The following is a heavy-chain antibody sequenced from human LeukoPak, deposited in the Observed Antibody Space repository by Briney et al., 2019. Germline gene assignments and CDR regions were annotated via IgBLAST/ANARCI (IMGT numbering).Heavy chain of an antibody. Sequence: PGRSLRLSCAASGFTFSSYAMHWVRQAPGKGVEWVAVISYEGSNKYYADSVKDRFTLSIDNSKNTLYLQMNILRAEDPAVYYRARETHYYASRRYDNLDYWGQGTLVSVST. CDR1: GFTFSSYA. CDR2: ISYEGSNK. J-gene: IGHJ4*02. CDR3: ARETHYYASRRYDNLDY. D-gene: IGHD3-22*01. V-gene: IGHV3-30-3*01.